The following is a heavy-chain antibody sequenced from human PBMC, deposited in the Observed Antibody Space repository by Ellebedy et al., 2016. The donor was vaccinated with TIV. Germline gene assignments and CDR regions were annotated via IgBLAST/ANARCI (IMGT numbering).Heavy chain of an antibody. CDR2: IITIFATT. D-gene: IGHD6-19*01. V-gene: IGHV1-69*13. CDR3: ARASRHELAGYWFIDL. J-gene: IGHJ2*01. Sequence: AASVKVSCKVSGGTFSAYAISWVRQAPGQGLEWMGGIITIFATTNYAQKFQDRVAITADESTSTAYMEVSSLRSEDTAMYYCARASRHELAGYWFIDLWGRGTLVTVSS. CDR1: GGTFSAYA.